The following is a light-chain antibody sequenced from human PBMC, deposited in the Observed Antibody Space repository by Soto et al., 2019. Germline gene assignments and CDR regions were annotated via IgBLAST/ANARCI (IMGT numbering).Light chain of an antibody. V-gene: IGKV3-15*01. CDR2: DTS. Sequence: EIVMTQSPATLSVSPGERATLSCRAGQSVSSNLAWYQQKPGQAPRLLIYDTSTRATGIPVRFSGSGSGTEFTLTISSLQSEDFADYYCQQYNNWPPFTFGPGTKVDIK. J-gene: IGKJ3*01. CDR1: QSVSSN. CDR3: QQYNNWPPFT.